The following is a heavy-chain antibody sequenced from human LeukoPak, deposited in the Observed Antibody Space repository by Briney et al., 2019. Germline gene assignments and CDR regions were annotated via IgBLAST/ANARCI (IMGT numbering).Heavy chain of an antibody. D-gene: IGHD6-19*01. J-gene: IGHJ6*02. CDR3: ARDSIAVAGTLWYYYYGMDV. Sequence: GSLRLSCAASGFTFSSYWMSWIRQPPGKGLEWIGEINHSGSTNYNPSLKSRVTISVDTSKNQFSLKLSSVTAADTAVYYCARDSIAVAGTLWYYYYGMDVWGQGTTVTVSS. CDR1: GFTFSSYW. CDR2: INHSGST. V-gene: IGHV4-34*01.